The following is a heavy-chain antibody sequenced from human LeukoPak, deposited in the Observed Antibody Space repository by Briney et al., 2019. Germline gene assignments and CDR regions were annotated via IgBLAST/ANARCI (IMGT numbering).Heavy chain of an antibody. CDR3: ARSTGVGGFFDY. Sequence: SETLSLTCTASGGSISSYCWSWIRQAPGKGLEWIGYFSYSGSTNYNPSLKSRVTISADTSKNQFSLKLSSVTAADTAVYYCARSTGVGGFFDYWGQGSLVTVSS. D-gene: IGHD4-23*01. CDR2: FSYSGST. J-gene: IGHJ4*02. CDR1: GGSISSYC. V-gene: IGHV4-59*08.